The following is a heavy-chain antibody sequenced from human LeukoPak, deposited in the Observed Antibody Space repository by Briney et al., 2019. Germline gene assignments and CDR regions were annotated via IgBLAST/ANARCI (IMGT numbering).Heavy chain of an antibody. V-gene: IGHV3-30*18. Sequence: GSLRLSCAASGFTFSSYGMHWVRQAPGKGLEWVAVISYDGSNKYYADSVKGRFTISRDNSKNTLYLQMNNLRAEDTAVYYCAKEAHKGPVDYWGQGTLVTVSS. CDR3: AKEAHKGPVDY. J-gene: IGHJ4*02. CDR1: GFTFSSYG. D-gene: IGHD6-6*01. CDR2: ISYDGSNK.